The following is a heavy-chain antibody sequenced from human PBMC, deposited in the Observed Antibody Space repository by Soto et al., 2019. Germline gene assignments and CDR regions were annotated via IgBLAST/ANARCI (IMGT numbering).Heavy chain of an antibody. CDR2: ISHDGSNE. J-gene: IGHJ6*02. Sequence: ALRLSCVASGFTFSAYGMHWVRQAPGKGLEWVAVISHDGSNEYYADSVKGRCTISRDNSKNTLNLQMGSLRADDTAVYYCAKDLRNFYYYGMDVWGRGTTVTVSS. V-gene: IGHV3-30*18. D-gene: IGHD4-17*01. CDR1: GFTFSAYG. CDR3: AKDLRNFYYYGMDV.